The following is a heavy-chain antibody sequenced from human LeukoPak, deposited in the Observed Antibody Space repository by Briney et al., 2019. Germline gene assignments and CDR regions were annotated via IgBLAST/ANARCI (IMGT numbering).Heavy chain of an antibody. CDR3: ARDDNYGMDV. D-gene: IGHD3-22*01. V-gene: IGHV4-59*01. CDR1: SGSISSYY. J-gene: IGHJ6*02. Sequence: SETLSLTCAVSSGSISSYYWSWIRQPPGRRLEWIGFIHYSGGTSYNPSLKSRVTISVDTSKNQFSLRLTSVTAADTAVYYCARDDNYGMDVWGQGTTVTVSS. CDR2: IHYSGGT.